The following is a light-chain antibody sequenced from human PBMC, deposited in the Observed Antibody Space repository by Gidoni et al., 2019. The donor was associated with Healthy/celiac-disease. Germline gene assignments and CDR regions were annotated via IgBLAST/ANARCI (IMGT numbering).Light chain of an antibody. CDR3: QVWDSSSDHVV. Sequence: SSLLTQPPSVPGAAGQTARITCRGNNIGSKSVHWYQQKLGQATVLVVYDDSDRPSGIPERFSGSNSGNTATLTISRVEAWDEADYYCQVWDSSSDHVVFGGGTKLTVL. V-gene: IGLV3-21*02. J-gene: IGLJ2*01. CDR2: DDS. CDR1: NIGSKS.